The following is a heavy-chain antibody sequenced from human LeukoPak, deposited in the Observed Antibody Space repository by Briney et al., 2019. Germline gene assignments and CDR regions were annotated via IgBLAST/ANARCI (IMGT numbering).Heavy chain of an antibody. D-gene: IGHD2-8*01. Sequence: QAGGSLRLSCAASGFTFSSYEMTWVRQAPEKGREWVTYISSSGSTLYYADSVKGRFTNSRDNSKNTLYLQMTGLRAEDTAVYYCARANPVLMVSKYFQHWGQGTLVTVSS. V-gene: IGHV3-48*03. J-gene: IGHJ1*01. CDR3: ARANPVLMVSKYFQH. CDR2: ISSSGSTL. CDR1: GFTFSSYE.